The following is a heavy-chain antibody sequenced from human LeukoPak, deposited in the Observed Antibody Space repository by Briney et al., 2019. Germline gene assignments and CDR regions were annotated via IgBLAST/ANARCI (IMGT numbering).Heavy chain of an antibody. CDR3: ARANSPSYYYDSSGYPDY. D-gene: IGHD3-22*01. V-gene: IGHV1-69*04. CDR1: GGTFSSYA. CDR2: IIPILGIA. J-gene: IGHJ4*02. Sequence: SVKVSCKASGGTFSSYAISWVRQAPGQGLEWMGRIIPILGIANYAQKFQGRVTITADKSTSTAYMELSSLRSEDTAVYYCARANSPSYYYDSSGYPDYWGQGTLVTVSS.